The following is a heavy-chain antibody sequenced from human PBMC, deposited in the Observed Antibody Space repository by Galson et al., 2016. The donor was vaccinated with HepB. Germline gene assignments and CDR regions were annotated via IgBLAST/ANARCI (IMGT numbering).Heavy chain of an antibody. D-gene: IGHD6-13*01. CDR1: GFTFSRYG. CDR3: ARYSDSWAPFDY. V-gene: IGHV3-30*12. J-gene: IGHJ4*02. CDR2: ISYDGGDK. Sequence: SLRLSCAASGFTFSRYGMHWVRQAPGKGLEWVAVISYDGGDKHYADSVKGRFTVSRDNSKNTLFLQVNSLRAEDTALYFCARYSDSWAPFDYWGQGSLVTVSS.